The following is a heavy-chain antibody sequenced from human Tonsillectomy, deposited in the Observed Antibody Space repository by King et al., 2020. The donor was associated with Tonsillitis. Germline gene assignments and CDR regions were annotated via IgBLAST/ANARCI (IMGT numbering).Heavy chain of an antibody. D-gene: IGHD6-13*01. CDR2: ISYDGSNK. V-gene: IGHV3-33*05. CDR1: GFTFSSYG. J-gene: IGHJ6*02. CDR3: AKLRLAAAGPAYYYGMDV. Sequence: VQLVESGGGVVQPGRSLRLSCAPSGFTFSSYGMHWVRQAPGKGLEWVAVISYDGSNKYYADSVKGRFTISRDNSKNTLYLHMNSLRAEDTAVYYCAKLRLAAAGPAYYYGMDVWGQGTTVTVSS.